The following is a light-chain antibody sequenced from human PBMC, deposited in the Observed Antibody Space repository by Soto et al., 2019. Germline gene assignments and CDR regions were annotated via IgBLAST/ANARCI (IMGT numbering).Light chain of an antibody. Sequence: DIQMTQSPSSLSASVGDRVTITCLASQGLSTWLAWYQQKPEKAPKTLIFDASTLQGGVPSRFSGSGSGTDFTLTISSVQPEEFATYYCQQYKSYPLTFGGGTKVDIK. J-gene: IGKJ4*01. CDR2: DAS. CDR1: QGLSTW. CDR3: QQYKSYPLT. V-gene: IGKV1D-16*01.